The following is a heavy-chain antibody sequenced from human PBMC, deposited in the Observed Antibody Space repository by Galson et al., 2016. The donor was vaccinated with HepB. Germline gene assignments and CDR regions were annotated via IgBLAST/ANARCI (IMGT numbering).Heavy chain of an antibody. CDR2: IHHRRSS. D-gene: IGHD2-21*02. J-gene: IGHJ4*02. CDR3: ARGGDWRLDY. V-gene: IGHV4-4*02. CDR1: GDSVSSNKW. Sequence: SETLSLTCAVYGDSVSSNKWWTWVRQPPGKGLEWIGEIHHRRSSNFNPSLKSRVTISVDKSKNQFSLRLNSVTAADTAVYFCARGGDWRLDYWGQGSLVTASS.